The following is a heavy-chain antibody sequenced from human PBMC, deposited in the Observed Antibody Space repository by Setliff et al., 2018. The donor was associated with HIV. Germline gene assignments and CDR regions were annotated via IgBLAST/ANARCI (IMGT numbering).Heavy chain of an antibody. J-gene: IGHJ6*03. Sequence: ASVKVSCKASGYTFTSYDINWVRQATGQGLEWMGWMNPNSGNTGYAQKFQGRVTMTRDASISTAYMELNTLKFEDTAVYYCARARRDSYDRGKRNHYYIDVWGKGTTVTVSS. CDR2: MNPNSGNT. CDR3: ARARRDSYDRGKRNHYYIDV. CDR1: GYTFTSYD. D-gene: IGHD3-22*01. V-gene: IGHV1-8*02.